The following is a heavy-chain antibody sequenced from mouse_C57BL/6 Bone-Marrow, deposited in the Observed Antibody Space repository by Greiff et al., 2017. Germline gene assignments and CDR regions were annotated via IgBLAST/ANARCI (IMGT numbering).Heavy chain of an antibody. J-gene: IGHJ2*01. CDR3: ARSGYSNVYYFDY. D-gene: IGHD2-5*01. CDR2: IYPGSGST. Sequence: VQLQQPGAELVKPGASVKMSCKASGYTFTSYWITWVKQRPGQGLEWIGDIYPGSGSTNYNEKFKSKATLTVDTSSSTAYMQHSSLTSEDSAVYYCARSGYSNVYYFDYWGQGTTLTVSS. V-gene: IGHV1-55*01. CDR1: GYTFTSYW.